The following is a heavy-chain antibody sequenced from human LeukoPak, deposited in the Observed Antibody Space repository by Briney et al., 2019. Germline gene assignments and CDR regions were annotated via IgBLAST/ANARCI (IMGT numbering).Heavy chain of an antibody. CDR2: IKSKTDGGTT. J-gene: IGHJ4*02. CDR3: ARRGYSGYDGY. V-gene: IGHV3-15*01. CDR1: GFTFSNAW. Sequence: PGGSLRLSCAASGFTFSNAWMSWVRQAPGPGQEWVGRIKSKTDGGTTDYAAPVKGRFTISRDDSKNTLYLQMNSLKTEDTAVYYCARRGYSGYDGYWGQGTLVTVSS. D-gene: IGHD5-12*01.